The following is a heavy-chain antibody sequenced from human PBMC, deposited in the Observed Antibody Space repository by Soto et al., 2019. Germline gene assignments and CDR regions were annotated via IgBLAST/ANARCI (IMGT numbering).Heavy chain of an antibody. Sequence: QVQLQESGPGLVKPSQTLSLTCTVSGGSISSGDYYWSWIRQPPGKGLEWIGYIYYSGSTYYNPSLKSRVTISVDTSKNQFSLKLSSVTAADTAVYYCARGVYYVWGSYRYRWFDPWGQGTLVTVSS. D-gene: IGHD3-16*02. V-gene: IGHV4-30-4*01. CDR3: ARGVYYVWGSYRYRWFDP. CDR2: IYYSGST. J-gene: IGHJ5*02. CDR1: GGSISSGDYY.